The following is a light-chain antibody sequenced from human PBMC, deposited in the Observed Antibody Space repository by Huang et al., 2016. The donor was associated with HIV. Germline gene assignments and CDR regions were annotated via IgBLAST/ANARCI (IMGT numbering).Light chain of an antibody. CDR1: QDIGND. V-gene: IGKV1-6*01. CDR2: TAY. CDR3: LQDYTYPWT. J-gene: IGKJ1*01. Sequence: AIQMTQSPASLSASVGDRVTITCRASQDIGNDLGWYQQRLGKAPQLLVSTAYHLQSGVPSRFTGSGSGTHFTLTISGLQPEDYATYYCLQDYTYPWTFGQGTKVEI.